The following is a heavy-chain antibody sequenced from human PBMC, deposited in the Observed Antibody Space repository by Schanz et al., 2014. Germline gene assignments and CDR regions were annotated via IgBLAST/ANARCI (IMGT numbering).Heavy chain of an antibody. CDR1: GGTFSTYP. CDR3: VRVPSRDVSFDL. CDR2: IIPIHGIV. D-gene: IGHD3-16*01. V-gene: IGHV1-69*02. Sequence: QVQLVQSGAEVKKPGPSVKVSCKASGGTFSTYPINWLRQAPGQGLEWMGRIIPIHGIVNYAQRFQDRVRITADKSTSTAYMELSSLRSDDTAHYYCVRVPSRDVSFDLWGRGTLVTVSS. J-gene: IGHJ2*01.